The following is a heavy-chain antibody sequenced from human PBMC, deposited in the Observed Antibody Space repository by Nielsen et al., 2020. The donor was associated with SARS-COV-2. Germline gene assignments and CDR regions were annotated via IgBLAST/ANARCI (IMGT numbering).Heavy chain of an antibody. Sequence: GSLRLSCAVYGGSFSGYYWSWIRQPPGKGLEWIGEINHSGSTNYNPSLKSRVTISVDTSKNQFSLKLSSVTAADTAVYYCARDGNYDFWSGSRNYYYYMDVWDKGTTVTVSS. CDR2: INHSGST. J-gene: IGHJ6*03. CDR1: GGSFSGYY. D-gene: IGHD3-3*01. V-gene: IGHV4-34*01. CDR3: ARDGNYDFWSGSRNYYYYMDV.